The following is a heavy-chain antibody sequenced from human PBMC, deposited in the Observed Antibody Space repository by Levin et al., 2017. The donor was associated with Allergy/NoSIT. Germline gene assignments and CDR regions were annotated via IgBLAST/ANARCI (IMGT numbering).Heavy chain of an antibody. CDR3: AREDYYDSSGYRPWDYYYYGMDV. V-gene: IGHV3-7*01. Sequence: GESLKISCAASGFTFSSYWMSWVRQAPGKGLEWVANIKQDGSEKYYVDSVKGRFTISRDNAKNSLYLQMNSLRAEDTAVYYCAREDYYDSSGYRPWDYYYYGMDVWGQGTTVTVSS. D-gene: IGHD3-22*01. CDR1: GFTFSSYW. CDR2: IKQDGSEK. J-gene: IGHJ6*02.